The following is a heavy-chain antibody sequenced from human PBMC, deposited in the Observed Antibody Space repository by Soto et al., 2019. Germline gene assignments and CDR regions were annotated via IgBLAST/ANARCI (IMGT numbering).Heavy chain of an antibody. V-gene: IGHV4-31*03. Sequence: SETLSLTCTVSGGSIITGGYYCNWIRQRPGKGLEWIGYIYYSGSTYYNPSLRSRVTISQHTSKNQISLRLNSLTAAHTANDYCARVDVAGTCYLQYWGQGALVTVSS. D-gene: IGHD6-19*01. CDR1: GGSIITGGYY. J-gene: IGHJ1*01. CDR3: ARVDVAGTCYLQY. CDR2: IYYSGST.